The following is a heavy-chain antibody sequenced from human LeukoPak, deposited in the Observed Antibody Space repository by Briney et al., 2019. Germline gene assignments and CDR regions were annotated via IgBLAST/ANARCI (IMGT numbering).Heavy chain of an antibody. CDR1: GGSMSTNY. CDR2: IYYSGST. CDR3: ARGTTVLTY. D-gene: IGHD4-23*01. Sequence: SETLSLTCNVSGGSMSTNYCSWIRQPPGKGLEWIGYIYYSGSTNYNPSLKSRVTISVDTSKSQFSLKLNSVTAADTAVYYCARGTTVLTYWGQGSLVTVSS. J-gene: IGHJ4*02. V-gene: IGHV4-59*01.